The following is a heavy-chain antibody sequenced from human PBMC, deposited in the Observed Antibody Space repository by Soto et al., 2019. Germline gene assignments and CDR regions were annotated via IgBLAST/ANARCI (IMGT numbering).Heavy chain of an antibody. D-gene: IGHD1-26*01. CDR3: ARDGRVGATGCMDV. J-gene: IGHJ6*02. CDR1: GFTFSSYA. CDR2: ISDGSST. Sequence: GSLRLSCAASGFTFSSYAMSWVRQAPGKGLEWVSAISDGSSTGYADFVKGRFTISRDNAKNTLYLQMNSLRAEDTAVYYCARDGRVGATGCMDVWGQGTTVTVSS. V-gene: IGHV3-74*01.